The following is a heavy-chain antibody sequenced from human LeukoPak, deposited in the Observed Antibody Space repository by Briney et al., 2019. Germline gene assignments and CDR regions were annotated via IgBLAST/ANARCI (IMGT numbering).Heavy chain of an antibody. Sequence: GGSLRLSCAASGFTFSSYAMHGVRQAPGKGLEWVAVVSYDGSNKYYANSVKGRFTISRDKSKNTLHLQKNSLRAEDTAIYYCARDTSFAVGATLDFWGQGTLVTVSS. CDR2: VSYDGSNK. J-gene: IGHJ4*02. V-gene: IGHV3-30*04. CDR1: GFTFSSYA. CDR3: ARDTSFAVGATLDF. D-gene: IGHD1-26*01.